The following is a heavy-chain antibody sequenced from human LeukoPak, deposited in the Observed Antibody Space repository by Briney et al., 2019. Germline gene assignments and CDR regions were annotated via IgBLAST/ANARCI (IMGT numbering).Heavy chain of an antibody. Sequence: GGSLRLSSAVSGLTLSSYEMNWVRQAPGKGLEWGSYISSSGSTIYYADSVKGRFTISRDNAKNSLYLQMNSLRAEDTAVYYCATLGYSSGWYGIDYWGQGTLVTVSS. CDR3: ATLGYSSGWYGIDY. CDR1: GLTLSSYE. J-gene: IGHJ4*02. CDR2: ISSSGSTI. D-gene: IGHD6-19*01. V-gene: IGHV3-48*03.